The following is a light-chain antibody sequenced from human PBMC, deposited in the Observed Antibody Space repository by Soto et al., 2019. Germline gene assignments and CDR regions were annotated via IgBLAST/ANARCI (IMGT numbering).Light chain of an antibody. CDR3: QQYNKWPRT. CDR1: QSVSSN. Sequence: EIVMTHSSATLSKSPWARTTVSCMASQSVSSNLAWYQQKPGQAPRPLIYGASTRATGIPARFSGSGSGTEFTLTISSLQSEDFAVYYCQQYNKWPRTFGQGTKVDIK. V-gene: IGKV3-15*01. CDR2: GAS. J-gene: IGKJ1*01.